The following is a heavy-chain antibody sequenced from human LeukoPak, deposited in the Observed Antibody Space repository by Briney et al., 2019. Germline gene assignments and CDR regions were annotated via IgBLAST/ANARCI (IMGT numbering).Heavy chain of an antibody. CDR1: GYTFTGYY. CDR3: ARATTVTTLDYYYYYMDV. CDR2: INPNSGGT. V-gene: IGHV1-2*02. Sequence: ASVKVSCKASGYTFTGYYMHWVRQAPGQGLEWMGWINPNSGGTNYAQKFQGRVTMTRDTSISTAYMELSRLRSDDTAVYYCARATTVTTLDYYYYYMDVWGKGTTVTISS. J-gene: IGHJ6*03. D-gene: IGHD4-17*01.